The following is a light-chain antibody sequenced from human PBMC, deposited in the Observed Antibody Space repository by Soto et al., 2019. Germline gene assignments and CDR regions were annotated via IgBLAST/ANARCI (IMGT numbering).Light chain of an antibody. CDR2: GAS. CDR1: QSISSRY. J-gene: IGKJ4*01. V-gene: IGKV3-20*01. Sequence: EIVLTQSPDTLSLSPGERATLSCRASQSISSRYLVWYQQKPGQAPRLLIYGASNRATGVPDRFSGSGSGTDFTLTISRLEPEDFAVYYCQQSHRAPLTFGGGTTVEIK. CDR3: QQSHRAPLT.